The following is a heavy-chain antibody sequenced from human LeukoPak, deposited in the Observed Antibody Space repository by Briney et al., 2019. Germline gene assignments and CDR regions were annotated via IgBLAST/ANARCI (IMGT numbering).Heavy chain of an antibody. D-gene: IGHD2-2*01. CDR1: GFTFSSYS. CDR3: VIALRIPVAA. V-gene: IGHV3-48*04. J-gene: IGHJ5*02. CDR2: ISIGSSNI. Sequence: GGSLRLSCAASGFTFSSYSMNWVRQAPGKGLEWLSYISIGSSNIYYADSVKGRFTISRDNAKNSLYLQMNSLRAEDTAVYDSVIALRIPVAAWGQGTLVTVSS.